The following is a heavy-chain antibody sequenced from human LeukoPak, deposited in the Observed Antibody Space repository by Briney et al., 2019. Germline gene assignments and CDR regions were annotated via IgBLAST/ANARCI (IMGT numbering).Heavy chain of an antibody. CDR3: ARGERLGGLDV. D-gene: IGHD1-26*01. V-gene: IGHV1-69*04. Sequence: APVKVSCKASGGTFSTYAINWVRQAPGQGLEWMGRIIPILGIANYARKFRDRVTITADKSTSTAYVELTSLRSEDTAVYFCARGERLGGLDVWGQGTTVTVSS. CDR2: IIPILGIA. J-gene: IGHJ6*02. CDR1: GGTFSTYA.